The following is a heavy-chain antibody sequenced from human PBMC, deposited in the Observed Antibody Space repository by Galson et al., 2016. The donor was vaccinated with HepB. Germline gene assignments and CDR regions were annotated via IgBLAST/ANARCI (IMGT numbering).Heavy chain of an antibody. Sequence: SLRLSCAASGFTFSCCGMHWVRQAPGKGLEWVAVIWPDATNEKYGDAVKGRFTISRDNSKNTLYLQMNSLRVEDTAVYYCAKGRGAGYNSREWNFDYWGQGSLVTVSS. CDR1: GFTFSCCG. CDR2: IWPDATNE. CDR3: AKGRGAGYNSREWNFDY. J-gene: IGHJ4*02. V-gene: IGHV3-33*06. D-gene: IGHD5-12*01.